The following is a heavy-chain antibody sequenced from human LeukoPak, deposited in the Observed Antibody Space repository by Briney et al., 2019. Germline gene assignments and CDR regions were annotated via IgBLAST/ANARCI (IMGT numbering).Heavy chain of an antibody. J-gene: IGHJ4*02. Sequence: TGGSLRLSCAASGFTFSSYWIGWVRQAPGNGLEWVANIKPDGSEKYFMDSVKGRFTISRDNAKNALYLEMNSLRAEDTAEYFCARERMYSGSGSTYPYYDYWGQGTLVTVSS. CDR2: IKPDGSEK. D-gene: IGHD3-10*01. CDR3: ARERMYSGSGSTYPYYDY. V-gene: IGHV3-7*01. CDR1: GFTFSSYW.